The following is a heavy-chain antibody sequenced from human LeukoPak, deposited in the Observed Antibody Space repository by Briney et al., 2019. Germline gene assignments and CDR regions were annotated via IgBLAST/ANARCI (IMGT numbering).Heavy chain of an antibody. J-gene: IGHJ4*02. CDR2: ISSSSSYI. Sequence: PGGSLRLSCAASGFTFSSYSMNCVRQAPGKGLEWVSSISSSSSYIYYADSVKGRFTISRDNAKNSLYLQMNSLRAEDTAVYYCARDSDILTGYSYYWGQGTLVTVSS. V-gene: IGHV3-21*01. D-gene: IGHD3-9*01. CDR1: GFTFSSYS. CDR3: ARDSDILTGYSYY.